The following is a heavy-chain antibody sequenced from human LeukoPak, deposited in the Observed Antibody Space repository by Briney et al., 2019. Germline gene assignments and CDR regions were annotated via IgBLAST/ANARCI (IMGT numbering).Heavy chain of an antibody. CDR3: ATLPYYYDSSGSYYFDY. J-gene: IGHJ4*02. Sequence: GGSLRLSCAASGFIFNSYGMHWVRQAPGKGLEWVAFIRYAGSNKYYADSVKGRFTISRDNSKNTLYLQMNSLRVEDTAVYYCATLPYYYDSSGSYYFDYWGQGTLVTVSS. V-gene: IGHV3-30*02. CDR1: GFIFNSYG. D-gene: IGHD3-22*01. CDR2: IRYAGSNK.